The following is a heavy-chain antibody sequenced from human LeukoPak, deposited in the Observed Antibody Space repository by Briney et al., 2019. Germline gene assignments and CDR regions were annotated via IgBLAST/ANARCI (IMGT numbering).Heavy chain of an antibody. J-gene: IGHJ3*02. Sequence: GGSLRLSCAASGFTFSSYAMHWVRQAPGKGLEGVAVISYDGSNKYYADSVKGRFTISRDNSKNTLYLQMNSLRAEDTAVYYCAREIQQQLVPRGAFDIWGQGTMVTVSS. CDR1: GFTFSSYA. CDR2: ISYDGSNK. CDR3: AREIQQQLVPRGAFDI. V-gene: IGHV3-30-3*01. D-gene: IGHD6-13*01.